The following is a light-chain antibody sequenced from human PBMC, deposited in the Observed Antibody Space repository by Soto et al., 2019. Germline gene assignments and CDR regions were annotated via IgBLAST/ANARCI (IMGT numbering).Light chain of an antibody. CDR3: QQYGDSSWT. Sequence: EIVLTQSPGTLSSSPGERATLSCRASQSVSSSYLAWYQHKPGQAPRLLIYASSNRATGIPDRFGGSGSGTDFTLTISRLEPEDFAVYYCQQYGDSSWTFGQGTKVDIK. CDR1: QSVSSSY. V-gene: IGKV3-20*01. CDR2: ASS. J-gene: IGKJ1*01.